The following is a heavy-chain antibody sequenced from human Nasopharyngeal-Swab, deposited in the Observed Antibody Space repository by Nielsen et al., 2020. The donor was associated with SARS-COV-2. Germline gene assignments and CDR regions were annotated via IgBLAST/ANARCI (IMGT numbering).Heavy chain of an antibody. Sequence: ASVKVSCKASGCTFTSYYMHWGRKARGQGLEWMGIINPSGGSTSYAQKFQGRVTMTRDTSTSTVYMELSSLRSEDTAVYYCARDLGGSYQYYYYGMDVWGQGTTVTVSS. CDR2: INPSGGST. CDR1: GCTFTSYY. CDR3: ARDLGGSYQYYYYGMDV. J-gene: IGHJ6*02. D-gene: IGHD1-26*01. V-gene: IGHV1-46*01.